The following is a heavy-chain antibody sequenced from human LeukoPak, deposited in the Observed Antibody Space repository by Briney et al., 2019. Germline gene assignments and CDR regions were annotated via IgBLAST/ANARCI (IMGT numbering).Heavy chain of an antibody. J-gene: IGHJ3*02. CDR1: GYSFTSYG. D-gene: IGHD2-2*01. CDR3: ARPYCSSTSCYLAAFDI. V-gene: IGHV5-51*01. CDR2: IYLGDSDT. Sequence: GESLKISCKGSGYSFTSYGIAWVRQTPGKGLEWMGIIYLGDSDTRYSPSFQGQVSISGDKSISTAYLQWSSLKASDTAMYYCARPYCSSTSCYLAAFDIWGQGTMVTVSS.